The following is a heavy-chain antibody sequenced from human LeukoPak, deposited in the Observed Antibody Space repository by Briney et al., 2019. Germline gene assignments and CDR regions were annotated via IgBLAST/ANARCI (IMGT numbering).Heavy chain of an antibody. CDR3: AREYYDFWSGYYSHHPENVDY. CDR1: GYTFTGYY. Sequence: ASVKVSCKASGYTFTGYYMHWVRQAPGQGLEWMGWINPNSGGTNHAQKFQGRVTMTRDTSISTAYMELSRLRSDDTAVYYCAREYYDFWSGYYSHHPENVDYWGQGTLVTVSS. CDR2: INPNSGGT. D-gene: IGHD3-3*01. J-gene: IGHJ4*02. V-gene: IGHV1-2*02.